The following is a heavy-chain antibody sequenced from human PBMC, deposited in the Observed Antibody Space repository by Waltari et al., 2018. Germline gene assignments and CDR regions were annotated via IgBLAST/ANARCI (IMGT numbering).Heavy chain of an antibody. D-gene: IGHD3-16*01. J-gene: IGHJ4*02. V-gene: IGHV3-7*01. CDR2: IKQDGSEK. CDR3: ASRLSDARYFGVFDY. Sequence: EVQLVESGGGLVQPGESLRLSCAASGFTFNTFWMSWVRQAPGKGPEWVANIKQDGSEKFYVDSVRGRFTISRDNAKNSLYLQMNSLRVEDTAVYYCASRLSDARYFGVFDYWGQGALVTVSS. CDR1: GFTFNTFW.